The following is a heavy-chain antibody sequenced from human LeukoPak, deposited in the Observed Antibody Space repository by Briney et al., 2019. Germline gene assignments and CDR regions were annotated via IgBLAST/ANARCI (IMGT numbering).Heavy chain of an antibody. D-gene: IGHD3-10*01. V-gene: IGHV4-39*01. Sequence: SETLSLTCTVSGGSINYYYWMWIRQPPGKGLEWIGSIYDSGSTYYNPSLKSRVTISVDTSKNQFSLKLNSVTAADTAVYYCARHYGPWGQGTLVTVSS. CDR3: ARHYGP. CDR1: GGSINYYY. J-gene: IGHJ5*02. CDR2: IYDSGST.